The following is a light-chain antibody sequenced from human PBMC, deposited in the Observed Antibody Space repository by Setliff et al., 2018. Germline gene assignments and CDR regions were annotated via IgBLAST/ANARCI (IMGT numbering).Light chain of an antibody. CDR2: EVS. J-gene: IGLJ1*01. V-gene: IGLV2-14*01. CDR3: SSYTSSSTRV. Sequence: QSALTQPASVSGSPGQSITISCTGTSSDVGYYNYVSWYQQHPGKAPKLMIYEVSNRPSGVSNRFSGSKSGNTASLTISGLRAEDEADYYCSSYTSSSTRVFGTGTKVTVL. CDR1: SSDVGYYNY.